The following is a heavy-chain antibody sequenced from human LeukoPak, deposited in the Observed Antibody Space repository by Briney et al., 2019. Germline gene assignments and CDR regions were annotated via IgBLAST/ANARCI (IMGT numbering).Heavy chain of an antibody. CDR3: ARHVVAVGFDY. CDR2: ITSSSSYT. Sequence: GGSLRLSCAASGFTVSDYYMSWIRQAPGKGLEWGSSITSSSSYTFYADSVKGRFTISRDNANNSLYLQMNSLRAEDTAVYYCARHVVAVGFDYWGQGTLVTVSS. CDR1: GFTVSDYY. J-gene: IGHJ4*02. D-gene: IGHD3-22*01. V-gene: IGHV3-11*06.